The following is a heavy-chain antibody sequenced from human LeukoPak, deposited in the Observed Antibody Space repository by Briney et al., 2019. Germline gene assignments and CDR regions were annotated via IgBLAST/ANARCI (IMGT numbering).Heavy chain of an antibody. Sequence: PSETLSLTCTVSGGSMSSSTYYWGWIRQPPGKGLEWIGSISYSGSTYYNPSLKSRVTLSVDTSKNQFSLKVNSVTAADTAVYYCWRSFDAKSVGYWGQGTLVTVSS. J-gene: IGHJ4*02. D-gene: IGHD2-8*01. CDR2: ISYSGST. V-gene: IGHV4-39*01. CDR1: GGSMSSSTYY. CDR3: WRSFDAKSVGY.